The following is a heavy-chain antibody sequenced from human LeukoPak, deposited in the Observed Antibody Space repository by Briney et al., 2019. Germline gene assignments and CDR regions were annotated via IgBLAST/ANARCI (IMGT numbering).Heavy chain of an antibody. V-gene: IGHV4-34*01. J-gene: IGHJ4*02. CDR1: GGSFSGYY. CDR2: INHSGST. D-gene: IGHD6-13*01. CDR3: ARSAYSSSWYDY. Sequence: SETLSLTCAVYGGSFSGYYWSWIRQPPGKGLEWIGEINHSGSTNYNPSLKSRVTISVDTSKNQFSLKLSSVTAADTAVYYCARSAYSSSWYDYWGQGTLVTVSS.